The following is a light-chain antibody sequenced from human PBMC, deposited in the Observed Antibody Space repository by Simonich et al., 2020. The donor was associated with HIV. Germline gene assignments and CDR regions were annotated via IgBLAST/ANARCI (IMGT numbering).Light chain of an antibody. J-gene: IGKJ2*01. CDR1: QSISSY. V-gene: IGKV1-5*03. CDR3: QQYNSYLYT. CDR2: KAS. Sequence: DIQMTQSPSFLSASVGDRVTITCRASQSISSYLNWYQQKPGKAPKLLIYKASSLESGVPSRFSGSGSGTEFTLTISSLQPDDFATYYCQQYNSYLYTFGQGTKLEIK.